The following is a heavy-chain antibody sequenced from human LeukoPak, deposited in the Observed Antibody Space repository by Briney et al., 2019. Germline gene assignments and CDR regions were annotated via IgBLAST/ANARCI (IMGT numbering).Heavy chain of an antibody. D-gene: IGHD1-14*01. Sequence: GESLKISCKGSGYSFTSYWIAWVRQRPGKGLEWMGIIYPGDSDTRYSPSFQGQVTISADKSINTAYLQWSSLEASDTAMYYCARRAADEPDSWGQGTLVTVSS. J-gene: IGHJ4*02. CDR1: GYSFTSYW. CDR2: IYPGDSDT. V-gene: IGHV5-51*01. CDR3: ARRAADEPDS.